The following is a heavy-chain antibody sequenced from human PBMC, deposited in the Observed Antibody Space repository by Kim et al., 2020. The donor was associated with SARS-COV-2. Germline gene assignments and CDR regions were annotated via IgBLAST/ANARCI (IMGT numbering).Heavy chain of an antibody. CDR1: GGSFSGYY. CDR2: INHSGST. D-gene: IGHD5-12*01. Sequence: SETLSLTCAVYGGSFSGYYWSWIRQPPGKGLEWIGEINHSGSTNYNPSLKSRVTISVDTSKNQFSLKLSSVTAADTAVYYCARGRTCRLERWLPGCGMDVWGQGTTVTVSS. CDR3: ARGRTCRLERWLPGCGMDV. V-gene: IGHV4-34*01. J-gene: IGHJ6*02.